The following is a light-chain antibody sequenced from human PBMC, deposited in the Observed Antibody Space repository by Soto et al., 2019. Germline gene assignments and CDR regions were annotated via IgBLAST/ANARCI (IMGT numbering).Light chain of an antibody. J-gene: IGKJ1*01. Sequence: IVVSHSPGTVSLSQSERANLSCSASQSVSSSYLAWYQQKPGQAPRLLIYGASSRATGIPDRFSGSGSGTDFTLTISRLEPEDFAVYYCQQYGSSSWTFGQWTKV. CDR1: QSVSSSY. V-gene: IGKV3-20*01. CDR3: QQYGSSSWT. CDR2: GAS.